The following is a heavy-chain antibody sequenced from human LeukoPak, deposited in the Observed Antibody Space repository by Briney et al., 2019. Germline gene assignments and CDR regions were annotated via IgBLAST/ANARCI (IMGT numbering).Heavy chain of an antibody. Sequence: GGSLRLSCAASGFTFSDYYMSWIRQAPGKGLEWVSYISSSGSTIYYADSVRGRFTISRDNAKNSLYLQMNSLRAEDTAVYYCARVYCSSTSCPEDYYYMDVWGKGTTVTISS. CDR3: ARVYCSSTSCPEDYYYMDV. V-gene: IGHV3-11*01. D-gene: IGHD2-2*01. CDR1: GFTFSDYY. CDR2: ISSSGSTI. J-gene: IGHJ6*03.